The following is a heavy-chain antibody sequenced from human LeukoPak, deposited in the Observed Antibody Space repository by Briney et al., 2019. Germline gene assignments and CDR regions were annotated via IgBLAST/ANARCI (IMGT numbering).Heavy chain of an antibody. J-gene: IGHJ4*02. D-gene: IGHD6-13*01. CDR2: IYYSGST. Sequence: SETLSLTCTVSGGSISSSSYYWGWIRQPPGKGLEWIGSIYYSGSTYYNPSLKSRVTISVDTSKNQFSLKLSSVTAADTAVYYCARGGSIAAAGRYFDYWGQGTLVTVSS. CDR1: GGSISSSSYY. V-gene: IGHV4-39*07. CDR3: ARGGSIAAAGRYFDY.